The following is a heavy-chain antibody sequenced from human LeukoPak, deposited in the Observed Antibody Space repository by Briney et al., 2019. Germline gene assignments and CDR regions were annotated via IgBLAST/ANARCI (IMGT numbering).Heavy chain of an antibody. J-gene: IGHJ4*02. CDR3: ARDKWAAAGPFDY. CDR2: IYYSGST. V-gene: IGHV4-30-4*08. Sequence: KPSETLSLTCTVSGGSISSSSYYWGWIRQPPGKGLEWIGYIYYSGSTYYNPSLKSRVTISVDTSKNQFSLKQSSVTAADTAVYYCARDKWAAAGPFDYWGQGTLVTVSS. D-gene: IGHD6-13*01. CDR1: GGSISSSSYY.